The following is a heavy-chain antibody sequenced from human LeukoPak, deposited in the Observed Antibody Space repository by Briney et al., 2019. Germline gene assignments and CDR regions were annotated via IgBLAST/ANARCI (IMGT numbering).Heavy chain of an antibody. D-gene: IGHD3-10*01. Sequence: GGSLRLSCAASGFTFSSYEMNWVRQAPGKGLEWVSYISSSGSTIHYADSVKGRFTISRDNAKNSLYLQMNSLRAEDTAVYYCARVVPNLYYWYFDLWGRGTLVTVSS. CDR1: GFTFSSYE. CDR2: ISSSGSTI. CDR3: ARVVPNLYYWYFDL. V-gene: IGHV3-48*03. J-gene: IGHJ2*01.